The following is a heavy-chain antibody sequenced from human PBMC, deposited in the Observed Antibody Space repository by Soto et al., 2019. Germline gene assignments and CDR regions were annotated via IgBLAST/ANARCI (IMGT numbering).Heavy chain of an antibody. Sequence: KTSETLSLTCTVSGGSISSSSYYWGWIRQPPGKGLEWIGSIYYSGSTYYNPSLKSRVTISVDTSKNQFSLKLSSVTAADTAVYYCARTRSSGWPTQEYFQHWGQGTLVTVSS. CDR3: ARTRSSGWPTQEYFQH. CDR2: IYYSGST. J-gene: IGHJ1*01. V-gene: IGHV4-39*01. D-gene: IGHD6-19*01. CDR1: GGSISSSSYY.